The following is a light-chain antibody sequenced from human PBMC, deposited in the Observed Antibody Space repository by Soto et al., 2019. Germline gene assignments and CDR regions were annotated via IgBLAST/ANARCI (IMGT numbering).Light chain of an antibody. CDR1: NSDVGGYDY. CDR3: SSYTSSTAVI. CDR2: DVR. Sequence: QSALTQPASVSGSPGQSITMSCTGTNSDVGGYDYVSWYQQHPGKAPKLMIYDVRSRPSGVSDRFSGSKSGNTASLTISGLQTEDEAYYYCSSYTSSTAVIFGGGTKVTVL. J-gene: IGLJ2*01. V-gene: IGLV2-14*01.